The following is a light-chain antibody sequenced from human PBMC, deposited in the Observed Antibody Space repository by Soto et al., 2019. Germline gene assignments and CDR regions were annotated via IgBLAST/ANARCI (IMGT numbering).Light chain of an antibody. CDR2: NNN. Sequence: QSVLTQPPSASGTPGQRVTISCSGSSSNIGGNTVNWYQQFPGTAPTLLIYNNNQRPSGLPDRFSGSKSGTSASLAISGLQSEDEADYHCATWDDSLSGGVFGGGTQLTVL. CDR1: SSNIGGNT. V-gene: IGLV1-44*01. J-gene: IGLJ3*02. CDR3: ATWDDSLSGGV.